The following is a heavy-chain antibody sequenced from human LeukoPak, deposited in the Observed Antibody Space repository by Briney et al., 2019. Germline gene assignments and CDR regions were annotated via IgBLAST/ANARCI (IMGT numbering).Heavy chain of an antibody. CDR3: ARGFEDSDLDY. J-gene: IGHJ4*02. V-gene: IGHV4-30-4*01. Sequence: SQTLSLTCTVSGGSISSGDYYWSWIRQPPGKGLKWIGYIYYSGSTYYNPSLKSRVTISVDTSKNQFSLKLSSVTAADTAVYYCARGFEDSDLDYWGQGTLVTVSS. D-gene: IGHD6-6*01. CDR2: IYYSGST. CDR1: GGSISSGDYY.